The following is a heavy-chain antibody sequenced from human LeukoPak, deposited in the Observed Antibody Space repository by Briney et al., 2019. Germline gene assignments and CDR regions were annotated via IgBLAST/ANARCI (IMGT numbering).Heavy chain of an antibody. Sequence: SETLSLTCAVYGGSFSGYYWNWIRQPPGKGLEWIGEINHSGSTNYNPSLKSRVTMSLDASNNQFSLRLTSVTAADTAVYYYARGEITVTPYYFDYWGQGTLVTVSS. CDR2: INHSGST. V-gene: IGHV4-34*01. J-gene: IGHJ4*02. D-gene: IGHD4-17*01. CDR1: GGSFSGYY. CDR3: ARGEITVTPYYFDY.